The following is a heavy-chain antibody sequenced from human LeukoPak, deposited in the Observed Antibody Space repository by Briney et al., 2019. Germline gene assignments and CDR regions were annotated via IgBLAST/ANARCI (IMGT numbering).Heavy chain of an antibody. CDR1: GGSIRSYY. D-gene: IGHD3-3*01. CDR3: ARGVTIFGVVTPPYDAFDI. V-gene: IGHV4-59*01. CDR2: IYYSGST. J-gene: IGHJ3*02. Sequence: KPSETLSLTCTVSGGSIRSYYWSWIRQPPGKGLEWIGYIYYSGSTNYNPSLKSRVTISVDTSKNQFSLKLSSVTAADTAVYYCARGVTIFGVVTPPYDAFDIWGQGTMVTVSS.